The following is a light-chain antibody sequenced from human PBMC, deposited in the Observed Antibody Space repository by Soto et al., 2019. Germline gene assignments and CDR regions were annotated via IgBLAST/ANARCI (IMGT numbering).Light chain of an antibody. CDR1: SSDFGSYNF. CDR3: CAYAGSYTWV. J-gene: IGLJ1*01. Sequence: QSALTQPRSVSGSPGQSVTISCTGTSSDFGSYNFVSWYQQHPGKAPKLLLYDVSTRPSGVPDRFSGSKSGNTASLTISGLQAEYEADYYCCAYAGSYTWVFGTGTKRTVL. V-gene: IGLV2-11*01. CDR2: DVS.